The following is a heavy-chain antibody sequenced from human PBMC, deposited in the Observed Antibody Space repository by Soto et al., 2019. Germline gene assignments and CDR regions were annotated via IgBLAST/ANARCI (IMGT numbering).Heavy chain of an antibody. CDR3: ARSYDSSGYYPVYFDY. CDR1: GFTFSSYA. Sequence: QVQLVESGGGVVQPGRSLRLSCAASGFTFSSYAMHWVRQAPGKGLEWVAVISYDGSNKYYADSVKGRFTISRDNSKNTLYLQMNSLRAEDTAVYYCARSYDSSGYYPVYFDYWGQETLVTVSS. CDR2: ISYDGSNK. D-gene: IGHD3-22*01. J-gene: IGHJ4*02. V-gene: IGHV3-30-3*01.